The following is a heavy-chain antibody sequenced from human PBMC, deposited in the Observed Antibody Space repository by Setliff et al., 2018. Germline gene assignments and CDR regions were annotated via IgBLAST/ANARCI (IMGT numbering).Heavy chain of an antibody. D-gene: IGHD3-3*01. Sequence: SETLSLTCAVYGGSFSGYHWSWIRQPPGKGLEWIGEISHSGDPNYNPSLKSRVTISLDTSKNQFSLKLTSATAADTAVYYCARAPQYSNFWYALSWFDPWGRGTLVTVSS. CDR3: ARAPQYSNFWYALSWFDP. J-gene: IGHJ5*02. V-gene: IGHV4-34*01. CDR2: ISHSGDP. CDR1: GGSFSGYH.